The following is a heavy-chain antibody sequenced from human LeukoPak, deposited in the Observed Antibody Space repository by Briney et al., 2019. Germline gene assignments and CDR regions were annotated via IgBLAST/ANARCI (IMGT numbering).Heavy chain of an antibody. J-gene: IGHJ4*02. V-gene: IGHV3-21*01. CDR2: ISSSSSYI. Sequence: GGSLRLSCAASGFTFSSYSMNWVRQAPGKGLEWVSSISSSSSYIYYADPVKGRFTISRDNAKNSLYLQMNSLRAEDTAVYYCARESPTVGYSGYDYVRGAVDYWGQGTLVTVSS. CDR1: GFTFSSYS. D-gene: IGHD5-12*01. CDR3: ARESPTVGYSGYDYVRGAVDY.